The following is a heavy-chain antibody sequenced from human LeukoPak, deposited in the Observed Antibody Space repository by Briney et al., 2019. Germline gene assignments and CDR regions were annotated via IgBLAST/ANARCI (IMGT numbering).Heavy chain of an antibody. V-gene: IGHV4-34*01. CDR1: GGSFSGYY. Sequence: SETLSLTCAVYGGSFSGYYWSWIRQPPGKGLEWIGEINHSGSTNYNPSLKSRATISVDTSKNQFSLKLSSVTAADTAVYYCARGDGSGWYYFDYWGQGTLVTVSS. D-gene: IGHD6-19*01. J-gene: IGHJ4*02. CDR2: INHSGST. CDR3: ARGDGSGWYYFDY.